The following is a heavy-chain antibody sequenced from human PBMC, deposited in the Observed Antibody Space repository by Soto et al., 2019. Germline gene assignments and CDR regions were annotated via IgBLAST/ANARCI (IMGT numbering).Heavy chain of an antibody. Sequence: PGGSLRLSCAASGFTFSSYAMSWVRQAPGKGLEWVSAISGSGGSTYYADSVKGRFTISRDNSKNTLYLQMNSLRAEDTAVYYCAKDRYSGWYRTEYFQHWGQGTLVTVSS. V-gene: IGHV3-23*01. CDR3: AKDRYSGWYRTEYFQH. CDR2: ISGSGGST. J-gene: IGHJ1*01. D-gene: IGHD6-19*01. CDR1: GFTFSSYA.